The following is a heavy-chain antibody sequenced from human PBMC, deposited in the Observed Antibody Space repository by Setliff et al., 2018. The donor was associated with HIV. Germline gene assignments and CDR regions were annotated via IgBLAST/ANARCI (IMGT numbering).Heavy chain of an antibody. D-gene: IGHD3-22*01. J-gene: IGHJ5*02. Sequence: GGSLRLSCAASGFRFSDHFASWFRQAPGKGLEWISDISSSGDTSNYADSVKGRFTISRDNAQNSVFLQMNSLRVEDTAVYYCGRVTYSSGQRGIDLWGQGTLVTVSS. V-gene: IGHV3-11*04. CDR3: GRVTYSSGQRGIDL. CDR1: GFRFSDHF. CDR2: ISSSGDTS.